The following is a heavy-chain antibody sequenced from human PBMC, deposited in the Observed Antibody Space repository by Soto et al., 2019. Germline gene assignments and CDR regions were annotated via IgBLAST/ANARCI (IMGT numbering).Heavy chain of an antibody. D-gene: IGHD3-10*01. CDR2: ISYDGSNK. CDR1: GFTFSSYA. Sequence: GGSLRLSCAASGFTFSSYAMHWVRQAPGKGLEWVAVISYDGSNKYYADSVKGRFTISRDNSKNTLYLQMNSLRAEDTAVYYCARDYYYYGSGSYPWFDPWGQGTLVTVSS. J-gene: IGHJ5*02. V-gene: IGHV3-30-3*01. CDR3: ARDYYYYGSGSYPWFDP.